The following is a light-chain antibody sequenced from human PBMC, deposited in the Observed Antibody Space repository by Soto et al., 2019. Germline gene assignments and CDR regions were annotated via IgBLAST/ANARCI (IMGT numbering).Light chain of an antibody. Sequence: EIVLTQSPGTLSLSPGERATLSCRDSQSVSSRYLAWYQQKPGQAPRLLISGASTRATGIPDRFSGSGSGTDFTLTISRLEPEDFAVYYCQHYGNSRWTFGQGTKVEIK. CDR1: QSVSSRY. V-gene: IGKV3-20*01. J-gene: IGKJ1*01. CDR3: QHYGNSRWT. CDR2: GAS.